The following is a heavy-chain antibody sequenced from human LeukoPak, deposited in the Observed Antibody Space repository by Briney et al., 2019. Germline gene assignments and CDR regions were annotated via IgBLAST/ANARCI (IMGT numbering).Heavy chain of an antibody. Sequence: GGSLRLSCAASGFTFSSYAMSWVRQAPGKGLEWVSAISGSGGSTYYADSVKGRFTISRDNSKNTLYLQMNSLRAEDTAVYYCAKSVLRFLEWLPQDYWGQGTLVTVSS. CDR3: AKSVLRFLEWLPQDY. CDR2: ISGSGGST. D-gene: IGHD3-3*01. V-gene: IGHV3-23*01. J-gene: IGHJ4*02. CDR1: GFTFSSYA.